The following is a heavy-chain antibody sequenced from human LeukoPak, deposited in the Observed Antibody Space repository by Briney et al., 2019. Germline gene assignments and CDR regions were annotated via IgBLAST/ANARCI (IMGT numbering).Heavy chain of an antibody. CDR3: ARSVAVAGTYNWFDP. V-gene: IGHV4-4*07. D-gene: IGHD6-19*01. CDR1: GGSISSYY. Sequence: SETLSLTCTVSGGSISSYYWSWIRQPAGKGLEWIGRIYTSGSTNYNPSLKSRVTISVDTSKNQFSLKLSSVTAADTAVYYCARSVAVAGTYNWFDPWGQGTLVTVSS. J-gene: IGHJ5*02. CDR2: IYTSGST.